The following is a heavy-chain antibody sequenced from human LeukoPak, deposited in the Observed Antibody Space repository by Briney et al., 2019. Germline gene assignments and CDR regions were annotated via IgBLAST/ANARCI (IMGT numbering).Heavy chain of an antibody. V-gene: IGHV3-21*01. CDR1: GFTFSRYS. CDR3: ASATTVTMVGGSY. J-gene: IGHJ4*02. D-gene: IGHD4-17*01. CDR2: ISSSSSYI. Sequence: GGSLRLSCAASGFTFSRYSMNWVRQAPGKGLEWVSSISSSSSYIYYADSVKGRFTISRDNAKNSLYLQMNSLRAEDTAVYYCASATTVTMVGGSYWGQGTLVTVSS.